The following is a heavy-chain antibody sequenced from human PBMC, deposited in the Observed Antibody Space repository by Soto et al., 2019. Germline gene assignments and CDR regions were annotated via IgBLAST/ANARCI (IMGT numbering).Heavy chain of an antibody. CDR3: ERDQRGYNYGFRFDQ. V-gene: IGHV3-11*05. D-gene: IGHD5-18*01. Sequence: GGSLRLSCAASGFTFTDYYMSWIRQAQGRGLEWLSYISSRSSYTNYADSVKGRFTISRDNAKNSLYLEMNSLRVEDTAVYYCERDQRGYNYGFRFDQWGQGILVTVSS. J-gene: IGHJ4*02. CDR2: ISSRSSYT. CDR1: GFTFTDYY.